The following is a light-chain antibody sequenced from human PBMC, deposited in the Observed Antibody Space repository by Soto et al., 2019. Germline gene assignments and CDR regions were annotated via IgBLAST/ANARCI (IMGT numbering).Light chain of an antibody. CDR3: TSYTSSKTRV. Sequence: QSALTQPASVSGPPGQSITISCTGTSSDVGAYNYVSWYQQHPGKAPKLMIYEVSNRPSGVSNRFSGSKSGNTASLTISGLQAEDEADYYCTSYTSSKTRVFGGGTQLTVL. CDR2: EVS. CDR1: SSDVGAYNY. V-gene: IGLV2-14*01. J-gene: IGLJ3*02.